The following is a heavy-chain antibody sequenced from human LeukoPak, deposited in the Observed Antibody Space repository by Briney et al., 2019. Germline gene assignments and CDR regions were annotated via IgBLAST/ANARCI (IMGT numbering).Heavy chain of an antibody. CDR2: INHSGST. CDR1: GGSISSYY. V-gene: IGHV4-34*01. CDR3: ARALRFLEWLLSADAFDI. Sequence: KPSETLSLTCTVSGGSISSYYWSWIRQPPGKGLEWIGEINHSGSTNYNPPLKSRVTISVDTSKNQFSLKLSSVTAADTAVYYCARALRFLEWLLSADAFDIWGQGTMVTVSS. J-gene: IGHJ3*02. D-gene: IGHD3-3*01.